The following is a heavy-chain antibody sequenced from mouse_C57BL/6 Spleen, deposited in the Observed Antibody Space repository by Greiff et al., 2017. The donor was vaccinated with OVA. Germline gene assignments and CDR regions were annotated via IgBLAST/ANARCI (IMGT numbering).Heavy chain of an antibody. J-gene: IGHJ2*01. CDR1: GYTFTSYW. D-gene: IGHD2-4*01. V-gene: IGHV1-59*01. CDR2: IDPSDSYT. CDR3: ARSPYYDYDVGYFDY. Sequence: VQLQQSGAELVRPGTSVKLSCKASGYTFTSYWMHWVKQRPGQGLEWIGVIDPSDSYTNYNQKFKGKATLTVDTSSSTAYMQLSSLTSEDSAVYYCARSPYYDYDVGYFDYWGQGTTLTVSS.